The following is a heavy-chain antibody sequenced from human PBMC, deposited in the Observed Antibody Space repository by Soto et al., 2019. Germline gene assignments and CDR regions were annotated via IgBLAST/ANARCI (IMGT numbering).Heavy chain of an antibody. Sequence: SETLSLTCTVSGGSISSYYWSWIRQPPGKGLEYIGCIYFSGSGNYNPSLKSRLTISLDTSKNQFSLKLSSVTAADTAVYYCARHIASQHCSGGSCYGPFDYWGQGTPVTVSS. CDR2: IYFSGSG. CDR1: GGSISSYY. D-gene: IGHD2-15*01. CDR3: ARHIASQHCSGGSCYGPFDY. J-gene: IGHJ4*02. V-gene: IGHV4-59*01.